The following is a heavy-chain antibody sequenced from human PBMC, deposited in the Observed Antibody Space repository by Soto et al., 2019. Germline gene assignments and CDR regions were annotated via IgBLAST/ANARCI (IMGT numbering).Heavy chain of an antibody. J-gene: IGHJ4*02. CDR3: SLGPFRDYDILTGYPGPFDY. CDR2: IWYDGSNK. Sequence: GGSLRLSCAASGFTFSSYGMHWVRQAPGKGLEWVAVIWYDGSNKYLADSVKGRFTISRDNSKNTLYLQMNSLRAEDTAVYYCSLGPFRDYDILTGYPGPFDYWGQGTLVTVSS. V-gene: IGHV3-33*01. CDR1: GFTFSSYG. D-gene: IGHD3-9*01.